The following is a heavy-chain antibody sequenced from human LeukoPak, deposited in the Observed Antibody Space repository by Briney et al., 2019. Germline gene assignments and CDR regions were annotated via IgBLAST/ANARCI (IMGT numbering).Heavy chain of an antibody. D-gene: IGHD4-17*01. CDR2: ITSTSTYI. CDR1: GFTFSSYT. CDR3: ARAETTVTRPHWFDS. J-gene: IGHJ5*01. V-gene: IGHV3-21*01. Sequence: KPGGSLRLSCAASGFTFSSYTFNWVRQAPGKGLEWVASITSTSTYIYYADSVQGRFAVSRDNAKNSLYLQMNSLRAEDTAVYYCARAETTVTRPHWFDSWGQGTLVTVSS.